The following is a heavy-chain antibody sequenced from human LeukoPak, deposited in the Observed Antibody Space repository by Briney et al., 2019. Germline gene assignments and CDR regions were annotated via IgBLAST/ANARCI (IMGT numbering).Heavy chain of an antibody. Sequence: GGSLRLSCAASGFTFSSYWMSWVRQAPGKGLEWVANIKQDGSEKYYVDSVKGRFTISRDNAKNSLYLQMNSLRAEDTAVYYCARLVFRATGINWFDPWGQGTPVTVSS. CDR1: GFTFSSYW. J-gene: IGHJ5*02. V-gene: IGHV3-7*01. D-gene: IGHD1-26*01. CDR2: IKQDGSEK. CDR3: ARLVFRATGINWFDP.